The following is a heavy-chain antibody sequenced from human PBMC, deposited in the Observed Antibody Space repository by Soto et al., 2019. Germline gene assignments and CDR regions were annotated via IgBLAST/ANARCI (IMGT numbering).Heavy chain of an antibody. Sequence: QVQLVQSGAEVKKPGASVKVSCKASGYTFTSYDINWVRQATGQGLEWMGWMNPNSGNTGYAQKFQGRVTMTRNTSISTAYMALSSLRSEDTAVYYCARGFFRYCTNGVCYTERGWFDPWGQGTLVTDSS. V-gene: IGHV1-8*01. J-gene: IGHJ5*02. CDR2: MNPNSGNT. D-gene: IGHD2-8*01. CDR3: ARGFFRYCTNGVCYTERGWFDP. CDR1: GYTFTSYD.